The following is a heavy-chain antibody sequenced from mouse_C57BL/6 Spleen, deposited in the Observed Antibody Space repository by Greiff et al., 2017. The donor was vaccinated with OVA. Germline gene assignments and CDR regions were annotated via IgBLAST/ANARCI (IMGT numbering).Heavy chain of an antibody. CDR2: IDPSDSYT. V-gene: IGHV1-59*01. D-gene: IGHD2-2*01. CDR1: GYTFTSYW. J-gene: IGHJ4*01. CDR3: ARKIYGYDGDYYAMDY. Sequence: VKLQQPGAELVRPGTSVKLSCKASGYTFTSYWMHWVKQRPGQGLEWIGVIDPSDSYTNYNQKFKGKATLTVDTSSSTAYMQLSSLTSEDSAVYYCARKIYGYDGDYYAMDYWGQGTSVTVSS.